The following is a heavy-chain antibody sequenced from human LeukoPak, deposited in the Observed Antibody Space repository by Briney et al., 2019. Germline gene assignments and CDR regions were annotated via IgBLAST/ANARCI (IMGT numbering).Heavy chain of an antibody. CDR2: IYTSGST. V-gene: IGHV4-4*07. Sequence: SETLSLTCTVSGGSISSYYWSWIRQPAGKGLEWIGRIYTSGSTNYNPSLKSRVTMSVDTSKNQFSLKLSSVTAADTAVYYCARDCGIMWGCSSYYYDSSGARAHAFDIWGQGTMVTVSS. J-gene: IGHJ3*02. D-gene: IGHD3-22*01. CDR3: ARDCGIMWGCSSYYYDSSGARAHAFDI. CDR1: GGSISSYY.